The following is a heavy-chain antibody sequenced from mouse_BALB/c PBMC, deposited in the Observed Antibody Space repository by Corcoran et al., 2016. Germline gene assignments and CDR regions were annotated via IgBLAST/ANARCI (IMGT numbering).Heavy chain of an antibody. J-gene: IGHJ2*01. CDR2: IDPANGNT. CDR1: GFNIKDTY. CDR3: ARATATTC. D-gene: IGHD1-2*01. Sequence: EVQLQQSGAELVKPWASVKLSCTASGFNIKDTYMHWVKQRPEQGLEWIGRIDPANGNTKYDPKFQGKATITADTSSNTAYLQLSSLTSEDTAVYYCARATATTCWGQGTTLTVSS. V-gene: IGHV14-3*02.